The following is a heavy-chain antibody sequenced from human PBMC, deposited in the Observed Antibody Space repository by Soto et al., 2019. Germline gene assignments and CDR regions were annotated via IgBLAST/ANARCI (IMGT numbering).Heavy chain of an antibody. CDR2: IDPSDSYT. Sequence: GESLKISCKGSGYSFTSYWISWVRQVPGKGLEWMGRIDPSDSYTNYSPSFQGHVTISADKSISTAYLQWSSLKASDTAMYYCASHQLEPLTYYYGMDVWGQGTTVTVSS. D-gene: IGHD2-2*01. J-gene: IGHJ6*02. CDR1: GYSFTSYW. V-gene: IGHV5-10-1*01. CDR3: ASHQLEPLTYYYGMDV.